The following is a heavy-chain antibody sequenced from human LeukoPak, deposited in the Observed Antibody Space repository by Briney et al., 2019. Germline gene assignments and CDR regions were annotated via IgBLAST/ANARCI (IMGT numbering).Heavy chain of an antibody. CDR2: IYPNNGAT. J-gene: IGHJ4*02. CDR3: ARDGPAQMVDFDY. V-gene: IGHV1-2*02. Sequence: ASVKVSCKASGYTFSGTCQYLYWLRQAPGQGLECMGWIYPNNGATAYAQQFQGRVAMTRDTSINTAYMELSRLRPDDTAVYYCARDGPAQMVDFDYWGQGALVTVSS. CDR1: GYTFSGTCQY. D-gene: IGHD3-10*01.